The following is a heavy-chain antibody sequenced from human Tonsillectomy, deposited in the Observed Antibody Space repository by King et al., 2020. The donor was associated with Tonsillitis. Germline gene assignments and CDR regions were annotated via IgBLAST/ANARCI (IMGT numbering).Heavy chain of an antibody. Sequence: QLQESGPGLVKPSETLSLTCTVSGGSISSSSYYWGWIRQPPGKGLEWIGSIYYSGSTYYNPSLKSRVTMSVDTSKNQFSLKLSSVTAADTAVYYCAGHPSYYYDSSGYSIDYWGQGTLVTVSS. D-gene: IGHD3-22*01. CDR3: AGHPSYYYDSSGYSIDY. J-gene: IGHJ4*02. CDR2: IYYSGST. V-gene: IGHV4-39*01. CDR1: GGSISSSSYY.